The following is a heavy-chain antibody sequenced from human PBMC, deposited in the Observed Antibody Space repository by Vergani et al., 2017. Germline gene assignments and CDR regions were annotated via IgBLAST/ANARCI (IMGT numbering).Heavy chain of an antibody. D-gene: IGHD6-13*01. CDR2: IYTSGST. J-gene: IGHJ4*02. CDR1: GGSISSYY. CDR3: AREGERAAAGXFDY. Sequence: QVQLQESGPGLVKPSETLSLTCTVSGGSISSYYWSWIRQPAGKGLEWIGRIYTSGSTNYNPSLKSRVTMSVDTSKNQFSLKLSSVTAADTAVYYCAREGERAAAGXFDYWGQGTLVTVSS. V-gene: IGHV4-4*07.